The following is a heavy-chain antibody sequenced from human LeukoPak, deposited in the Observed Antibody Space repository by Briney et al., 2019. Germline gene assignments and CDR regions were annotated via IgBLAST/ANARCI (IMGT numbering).Heavy chain of an antibody. Sequence: GGSLRLSCAASGFTFSSYAMHWVRQAPGKGLEGVAVISYDGSNKYYADSVKGRFTISRDNSKNTLYLQMNSLRAEDTAVYYCARRGGYCSSTSCYGGYFDYWGQGTLVTVSS. CDR3: ARRGGYCSSTSCYGGYFDY. J-gene: IGHJ4*02. V-gene: IGHV3-30*04. CDR1: GFTFSSYA. D-gene: IGHD2-2*01. CDR2: ISYDGSNK.